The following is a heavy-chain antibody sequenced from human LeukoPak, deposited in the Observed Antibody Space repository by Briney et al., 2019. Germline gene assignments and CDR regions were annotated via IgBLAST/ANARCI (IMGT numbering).Heavy chain of an antibody. CDR1: GFTFSSYS. J-gene: IGHJ5*02. D-gene: IGHD2-2*02. CDR2: ISSSSSYI. CDR3: ARSIVVVPADISWFDP. Sequence: GGSLRLSCAASGFTFSSYSMNWVRQAPGKGLEWVSSISSSSSYIYYADSVKGRFTISRDNAKNSLYLQMNSLRAEDTAVYYCARSIVVVPADISWFDPWGQGTLVTVSS. V-gene: IGHV3-21*01.